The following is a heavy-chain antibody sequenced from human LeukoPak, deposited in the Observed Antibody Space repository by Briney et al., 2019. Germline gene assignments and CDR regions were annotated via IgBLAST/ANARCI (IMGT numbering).Heavy chain of an antibody. V-gene: IGHV1-2*06. CDR3: ARGELLLGGDY. J-gene: IGHJ4*02. D-gene: IGHD1-26*01. CDR1: GYTFTSYY. CDR2: INPNSGGT. Sequence: ASVRVSCKASGYTFTSYYMHWVRQAPGQGLEWMGRINPNSGGTNYAQKFQGRVTMTRDTSISTAYMELSRLRSDDTAVYYCARGELLLGGDYWGQGTLVTVSS.